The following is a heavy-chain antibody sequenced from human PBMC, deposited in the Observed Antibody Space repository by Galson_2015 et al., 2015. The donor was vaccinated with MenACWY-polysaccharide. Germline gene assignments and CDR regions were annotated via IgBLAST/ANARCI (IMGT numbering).Heavy chain of an antibody. Sequence: RQSPGKGLEWIGFIHHSGNTYYNPSLESRVRMSVDTSRNQFSLRLTSVSAVDTATYYCVREATVTTFDFWGQGALVSVSS. J-gene: IGHJ4*02. D-gene: IGHD4-17*01. CDR3: VREATVTTFDF. V-gene: IGHV4-30-2*05. CDR2: IHHSGNT.